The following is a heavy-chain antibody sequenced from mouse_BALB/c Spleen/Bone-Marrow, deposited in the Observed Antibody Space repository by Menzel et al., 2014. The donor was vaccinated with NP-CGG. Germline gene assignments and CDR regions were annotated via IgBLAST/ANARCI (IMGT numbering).Heavy chain of an antibody. CDR1: GYPFAGYY. CDR3: ARSTMIKYFDV. Sequence: LVKTGASVKISCKASGYPFAGYYMHWVKQSHGKSLEWIGYINCYNGATSYNQKFKGKATFTVDTSSSTAYMQFNSLTSEDSAVYYRARSTMIKYFDVWGAGTTVTVSS. CDR2: INCYNGAT. D-gene: IGHD2-4*01. V-gene: IGHV1S34*01. J-gene: IGHJ1*01.